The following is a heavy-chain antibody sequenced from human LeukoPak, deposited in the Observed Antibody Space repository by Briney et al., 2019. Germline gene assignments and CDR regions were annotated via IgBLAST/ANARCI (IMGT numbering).Heavy chain of an antibody. J-gene: IGHJ4*02. V-gene: IGHV1-8*01. D-gene: IGHD3-3*01. CDR3: ARGSPAWDFWSGYYPDY. Sequence: GASVKVSCKASGYTFTSYDINWVRQATGQGLEWMGWMNPNSGNTGYAQKFQGRVTMTRNTSISTAYMELSSLRSEDTAVYYCARGSPAWDFWSGYYPDYWGQGPLVPVSS. CDR1: GYTFTSYD. CDR2: MNPNSGNT.